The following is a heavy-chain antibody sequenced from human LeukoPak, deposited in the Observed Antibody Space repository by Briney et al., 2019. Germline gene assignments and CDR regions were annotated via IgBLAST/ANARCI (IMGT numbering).Heavy chain of an antibody. V-gene: IGHV4-4*07. D-gene: IGHD3-22*01. CDR1: GGPIISYY. CDR3: ARLKYYDSTGYSPSYYMDV. J-gene: IGHJ6*03. CDR2: IYGSGIT. Sequence: SETLPLTCTVSGGPIISYYWSWIRQSAGKGLEWIGRIYGSGITDYSPSLKSRITMSLDTSKKHFSLKLSSVTAADTAVYYCARLKYYDSTGYSPSYYMDVWGKGTSVTV.